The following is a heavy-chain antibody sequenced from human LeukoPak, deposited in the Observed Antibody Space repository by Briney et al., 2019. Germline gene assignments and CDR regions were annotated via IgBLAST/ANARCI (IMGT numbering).Heavy chain of an antibody. Sequence: ASVKVSCKASGYTFTGYYMHWVRQAPGQGLEWMGRILPTVDITNYAQKFQGRLSITADTSTSTAYVELRSLRSEDTAVYFCVTIDFFGSGSQLDYWGQGALVTVSS. CDR3: VTIDFFGSGSQLDY. V-gene: IGHV1-2*02. CDR2: ILPTVDIT. D-gene: IGHD3-10*01. CDR1: GYTFTGYY. J-gene: IGHJ4*02.